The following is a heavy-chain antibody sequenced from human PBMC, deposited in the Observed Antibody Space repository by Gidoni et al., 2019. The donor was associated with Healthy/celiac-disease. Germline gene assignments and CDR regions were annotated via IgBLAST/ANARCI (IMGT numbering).Heavy chain of an antibody. Sequence: QVQLQESGPGLVKPSQTLSLTCTVSARSISSGGYYWSWIRQHPGKGLEWIGYIYYSGSTYYNPSLKSRVTISVDTSKNQFSLKLSSVTAADTAVYYCARVPLGGSGMESDYWGQGTLVTVSS. CDR1: ARSISSGGYY. CDR2: IYYSGST. CDR3: ARVPLGGSGMESDY. D-gene: IGHD3-10*01. J-gene: IGHJ4*02. V-gene: IGHV4-31*03.